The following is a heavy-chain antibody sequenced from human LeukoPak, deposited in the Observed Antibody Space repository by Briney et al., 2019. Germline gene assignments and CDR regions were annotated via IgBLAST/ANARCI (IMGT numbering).Heavy chain of an antibody. CDR3: ARVSSSWYQDWYFDL. CDR2: IDTSGNT. V-gene: IGHV4-4*07. J-gene: IGHJ2*01. Sequence: SETLSLTCTVSGGSISSYYWSWIRQPAGKGLEWIWRIDTSGNTNYKPSLKSRVTMSVDTSKNQFSLKLSSVTAADTAVYYCARVSSSWYQDWYFDLWGRGTLVTVSS. D-gene: IGHD6-13*01. CDR1: GGSISSYY.